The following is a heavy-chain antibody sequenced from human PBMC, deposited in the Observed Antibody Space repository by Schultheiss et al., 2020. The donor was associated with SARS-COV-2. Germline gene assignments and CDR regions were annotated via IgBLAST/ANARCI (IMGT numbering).Heavy chain of an antibody. CDR3: ARPGSGYYGMDV. CDR2: IYNSAST. V-gene: IGHV4-31*03. Sequence: SETLSLTCTVSGGSVSSGSYYWSWIRQHPGKGLEWIGYIYNSASTYYSPSVKSRVSISVDTSKNQFSLKLSSVTAADTAVYYCARPGSGYYGMDVWGQGTTVTVSS. D-gene: IGHD3-10*01. CDR1: GGSVSSGSYY. J-gene: IGHJ6*02.